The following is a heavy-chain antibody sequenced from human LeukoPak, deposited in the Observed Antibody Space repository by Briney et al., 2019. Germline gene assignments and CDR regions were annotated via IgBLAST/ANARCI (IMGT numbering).Heavy chain of an antibody. CDR1: GGSISSYY. J-gene: IGHJ3*02. Sequence: SETRSLTCTVSGGSISSYYWTWIRQPPGKGLEWIGHIYYSGSTNYNPSLKSRVTISVDTSKNQFSLKLSSVTAADTAVYYCARHRWELDAFDIWGQGTMVTVFS. CDR2: IYYSGST. V-gene: IGHV4-59*08. D-gene: IGHD1-26*01. CDR3: ARHRWELDAFDI.